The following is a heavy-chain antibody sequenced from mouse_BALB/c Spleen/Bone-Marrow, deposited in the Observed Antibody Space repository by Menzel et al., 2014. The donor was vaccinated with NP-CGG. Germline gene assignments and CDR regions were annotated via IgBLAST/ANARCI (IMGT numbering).Heavy chain of an antibody. CDR2: ISKGGGST. J-gene: IGHJ4*01. Sequence: EVQLQQSGGGLVQPGGSLKISCAASGFTFSSYIMSWVRQTPEKRLEWVAYISKGGGSTYYPDTVKGRFTISRDNAKNNVYLQMFSLKFKVTAMYYCARYGVCYGKTYYAMDYWGQGTSVTVSS. D-gene: IGHD2-1*01. CDR3: ARYGVCYGKTYYAMDY. CDR1: GFTFSSYI. V-gene: IGHV5-12-2*01.